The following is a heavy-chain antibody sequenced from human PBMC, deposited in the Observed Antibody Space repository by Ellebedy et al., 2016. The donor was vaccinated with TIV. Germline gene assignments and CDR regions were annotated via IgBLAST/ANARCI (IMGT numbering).Heavy chain of an antibody. J-gene: IGHJ4*02. CDR2: ISGSGCST. Sequence: PGGSLRLSCPASGFTFSSSAMSWVRQAPGMGLGWVSAISGSGCSTYYADSVKGRFTISRDNSKNTLYLQMNSLRAEDTAVYYCAKLPYGVPYFEYWGQGTLVTVSS. CDR3: AKLPYGVPYFEY. CDR1: GFTFSSSA. V-gene: IGHV3-23*01. D-gene: IGHD4-17*01.